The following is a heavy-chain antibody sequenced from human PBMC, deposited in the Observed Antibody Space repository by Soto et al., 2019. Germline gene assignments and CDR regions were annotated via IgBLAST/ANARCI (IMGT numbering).Heavy chain of an antibody. Sequence: KPGGSLRLSCAASGFTFRSFTMNWVRQAPGKGLEWVSTISSNSAYIYYTDALRGRFTISRDNAKNSLHLQMNSLRAGDTAVYYCTRDASRDSSARGWFDPWGPGTLVTV. CDR1: GFTFRSFT. V-gene: IGHV3-21*01. J-gene: IGHJ5*02. CDR3: TRDASRDSSARGWFDP. CDR2: ISSNSAYI. D-gene: IGHD6-13*01.